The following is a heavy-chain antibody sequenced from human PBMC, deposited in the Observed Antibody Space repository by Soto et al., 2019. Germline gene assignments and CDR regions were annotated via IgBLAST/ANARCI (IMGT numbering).Heavy chain of an antibody. D-gene: IGHD5-12*01. V-gene: IGHV4-28*03. J-gene: IGHJ4*02. CDR3: AREGNLGRWLQPLDF. CDR2: IHYSGTT. Sequence: SETLSLTCAVSGYSISSSNWWGWIRQPPGKGLEWIGYIHYSGTTYYNPSLKSRVTMSVDTSKNQFSLKLTSVTAADTAIYFCAREGNLGRWLQPLDFWGQGTLVTVSS. CDR1: GYSISSSNW.